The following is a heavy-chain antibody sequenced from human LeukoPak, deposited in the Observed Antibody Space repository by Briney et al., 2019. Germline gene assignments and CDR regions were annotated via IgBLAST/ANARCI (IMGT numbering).Heavy chain of an antibody. V-gene: IGHV3-49*04. CDR1: GFTFGDYA. D-gene: IGHD6-19*01. CDR2: IRSKAYGGTT. Sequence: SCTASGFTFGDYAMSWVRQAPGKGLEWVGFIRSKAYGGTTEYAASVKGRFTISRDDSKSIAYLQMNSLKTEDTAVYYCTRDRGYSSGWYTDAFDIWGQGTMVTVSS. CDR3: TRDRGYSSGWYTDAFDI. J-gene: IGHJ3*02.